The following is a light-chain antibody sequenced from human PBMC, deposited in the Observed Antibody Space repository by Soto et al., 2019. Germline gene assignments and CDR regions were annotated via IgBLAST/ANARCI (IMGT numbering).Light chain of an antibody. Sequence: EIVLTQSPATLSLSPGERATLSCRASQTVSSSLAWYQQKPGQAPRLLIYEASNRATSIPARFSGSGSGADFTLTISSLESEDFAVYHCQQYFNWWTFGQGTKVDLK. CDR3: QQYFNWWT. CDR2: EAS. V-gene: IGKV3-11*01. J-gene: IGKJ1*01. CDR1: QTVSSS.